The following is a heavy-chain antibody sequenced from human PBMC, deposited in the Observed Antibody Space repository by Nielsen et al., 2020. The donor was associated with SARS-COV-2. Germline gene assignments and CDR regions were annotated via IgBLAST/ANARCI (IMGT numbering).Heavy chain of an antibody. Sequence: VRQMPGKGLEWMGIIYPGDSDTRYSPSFQGQVTISADKSISTAYLQWSSLKASDTAMYYCARSLFCSGGSCGAFDIWGQGTMVTVSS. CDR3: ARSLFCSGGSCGAFDI. D-gene: IGHD2-15*01. J-gene: IGHJ3*02. V-gene: IGHV5-51*01. CDR2: IYPGDSDT.